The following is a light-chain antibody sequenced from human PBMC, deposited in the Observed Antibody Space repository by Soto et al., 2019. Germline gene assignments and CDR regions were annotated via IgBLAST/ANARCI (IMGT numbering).Light chain of an antibody. CDR2: AND. Sequence: QSVLTQPPSASRTPGQRVTIPCSGSISDIGSNSVNWYQQLPGAAPRLLIYANDHRPSGVPDRFSASKSGTSASLAISGVRSDDEAFYYCATWSDSLKGWVFGGGTKLIVL. CDR1: ISDIGSNS. V-gene: IGLV1-44*01. J-gene: IGLJ3*02. CDR3: ATWSDSLKGWV.